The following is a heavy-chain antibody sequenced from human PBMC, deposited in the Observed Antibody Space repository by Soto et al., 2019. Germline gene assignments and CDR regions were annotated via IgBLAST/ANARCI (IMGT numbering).Heavy chain of an antibody. CDR2: FDPEDGET. Sequence: ASVKVSCKVSGYTLTELSMHWVRQAPGKGLEWMGGFDPEDGETIYAQKFQGRVTMTEDTSTDTAYMELSSLRSEDTAVYYCARGTRGDFWSGYSYGMDVWGQGTTVTVSS. CDR3: ARGTRGDFWSGYSYGMDV. CDR1: GYTLTELS. V-gene: IGHV1-24*01. J-gene: IGHJ6*02. D-gene: IGHD3-3*01.